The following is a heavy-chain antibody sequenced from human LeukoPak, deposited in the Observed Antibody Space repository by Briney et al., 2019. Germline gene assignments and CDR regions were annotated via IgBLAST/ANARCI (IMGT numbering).Heavy chain of an antibody. Sequence: GGSLRLSCAASGFTVSSNYMSWVRQAPGKGLEWVSVIYSGGSIYYADSVKGRFTISRDSSKNTLYLQMNSLRAEDTAVYYCAKDGEGVVSYYYMDVWGKGTTVTVSS. CDR1: GFTVSSNY. CDR3: AKDGEGVVSYYYMDV. J-gene: IGHJ6*03. V-gene: IGHV3-66*02. D-gene: IGHD2-21*01. CDR2: IYSGGSI.